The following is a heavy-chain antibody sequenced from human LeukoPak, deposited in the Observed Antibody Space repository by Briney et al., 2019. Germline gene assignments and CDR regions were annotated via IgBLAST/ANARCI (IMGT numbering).Heavy chain of an antibody. CDR1: GGSISSGDYY. Sequence: SETLSLTCTVSGGSISSGDYYWSWIRQPPGKGLEWIGSMYWRGSTYYNPFLKSRVNISVDTSKNQFSLKLSSVTAADTAVYYCARGDILTGYYKPTPGYWGQGTLVTVS. CDR2: MYWRGST. D-gene: IGHD3-9*01. V-gene: IGHV4-30-4*01. CDR3: ARGDILTGYYKPTPGY. J-gene: IGHJ4*02.